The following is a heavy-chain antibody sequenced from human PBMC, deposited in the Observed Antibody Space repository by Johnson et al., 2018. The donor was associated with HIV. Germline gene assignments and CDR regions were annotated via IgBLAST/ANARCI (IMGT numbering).Heavy chain of an antibody. D-gene: IGHD6-19*01. V-gene: IGHV3-48*03. CDR2: ISSSGSTI. CDR1: GFTFDDYA. CDR3: ASRYSSGRADAFDI. Sequence: VQLVESGGGLVQPGRSLRLSCAASGFTFDDYAMHWVRQAPGKGLEWVSYISSSGSTIYYADSVKGRFTISRDNAKNSLYLQMNSLRAEDTAVYYCASRYSSGRADAFDIWGQGTMVTVSS. J-gene: IGHJ3*02.